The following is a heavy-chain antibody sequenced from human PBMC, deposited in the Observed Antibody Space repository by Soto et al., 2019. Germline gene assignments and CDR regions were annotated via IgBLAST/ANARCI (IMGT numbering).Heavy chain of an antibody. Sequence: GGSLRLSCAASGFTFSGSAMHWVRQASGKGLEWVGRIRSKANSYATAYAASVKGRFTISRDDSKNTAYLQMNSLKTEDTAVYYCTRLSPQYCSGGSCYPGMDVWGKGTTVTVSS. V-gene: IGHV3-73*01. CDR2: IRSKANSYAT. CDR1: GFTFSGSA. D-gene: IGHD2-15*01. CDR3: TRLSPQYCSGGSCYPGMDV. J-gene: IGHJ6*04.